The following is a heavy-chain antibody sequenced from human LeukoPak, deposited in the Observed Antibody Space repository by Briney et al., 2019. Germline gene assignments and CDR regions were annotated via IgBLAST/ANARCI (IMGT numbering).Heavy chain of an antibody. V-gene: IGHV4-34*01. Sequence: PSETLSLTCAVYDGSFSGYYWSWIRQPPGKGLEWIGNIYYSGSTYYNESLESRVTISIDTSKNQFSLKLNSVTAADTAMYYCAKSGGYGLIDYWGQGTLVTVSS. CDR2: IYYSGST. D-gene: IGHD1-26*01. J-gene: IGHJ4*02. CDR1: DGSFSGYY. CDR3: AKSGGYGLIDY.